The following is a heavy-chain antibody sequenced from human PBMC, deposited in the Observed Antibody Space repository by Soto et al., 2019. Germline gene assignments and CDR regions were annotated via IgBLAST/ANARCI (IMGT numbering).Heavy chain of an antibody. V-gene: IGHV4-4*07. D-gene: IGHD7-27*01. J-gene: IGHJ4*02. CDR2: LFPSGNT. Sequence: QVQLQESGPGLVKPSETLSLTCTVSGDSISTYYWAWIRQPAGKGLEWIGRLFPSGNTNSNPSLRARLTWSLDPSSIQFALGLPSGTAADPAVFTCARGGAPGAFDSWGKGTLVPFPS. CDR1: GDSISTYY. CDR3: ARGGAPGAFDS.